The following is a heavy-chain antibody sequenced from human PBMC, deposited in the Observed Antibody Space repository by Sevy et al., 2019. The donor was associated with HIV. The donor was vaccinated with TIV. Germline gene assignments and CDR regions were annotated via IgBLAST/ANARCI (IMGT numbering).Heavy chain of an antibody. D-gene: IGHD3-3*01. CDR1: GYTFTSYG. CDR3: ARGSPYYDFWSGYYLEHYFDY. Sequence: ASVKVSCKASGYTFTSYGISWVRQAPGQGLEWMGWISAYNGNTNYAQKLQSRVTMTTDTSTSTAYMGLRGLISVDTALYYCARGSPYYDFWSGYYLEHYFDYWGQGTLVTVSS. V-gene: IGHV1-18*01. CDR2: ISAYNGNT. J-gene: IGHJ4*02.